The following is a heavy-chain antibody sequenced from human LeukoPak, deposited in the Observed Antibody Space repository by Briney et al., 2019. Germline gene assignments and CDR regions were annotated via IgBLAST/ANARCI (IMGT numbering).Heavy chain of an antibody. V-gene: IGHV4-34*01. CDR2: INHSGST. D-gene: IGHD3-9*01. Sequence: SETLSLTCAVYGGSFSGYYWSWIRQPPGKGLEWIGEINHSGSTNYNPSLKSRVTISVDTSKNQISLKLSSVTAADTAVYYCASGLTGYDYWGQGTLVTVSS. CDR3: ASGLTGYDY. CDR1: GGSFSGYY. J-gene: IGHJ4*02.